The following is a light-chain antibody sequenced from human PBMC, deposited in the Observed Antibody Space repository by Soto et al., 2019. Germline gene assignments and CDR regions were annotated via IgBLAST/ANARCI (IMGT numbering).Light chain of an antibody. V-gene: IGKV3-11*01. Sequence: EIVLTQSPATLSLSPGERATLSCRSSQSVSSYLAWHQQKPGQAPRLLIYDASNRATGIPARFSGSGSGTDFTLTISSLEPEDYAVYYCQQRGNWPVLTFGGGTKVEIK. CDR3: QQRGNWPVLT. J-gene: IGKJ4*01. CDR1: QSVSSY. CDR2: DAS.